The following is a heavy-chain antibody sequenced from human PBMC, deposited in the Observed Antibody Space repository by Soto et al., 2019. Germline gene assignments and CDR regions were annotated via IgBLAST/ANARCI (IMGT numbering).Heavy chain of an antibody. CDR1: GYTFTSYY. CDR2: INPSGGST. CDR3: ARAAEYGDYNEYFQD. J-gene: IGHJ1*01. Sequence: GASVKVSCKASGYTFTSYYIHWVRQAPGQGLEWMGIINPSGGSTSYAQKSQGRVTMTRDTSTSTVYMELSSLRSEDTAIYYCARAAEYGDYNEYFQDWGQGTLVTVSS. D-gene: IGHD4-17*01. V-gene: IGHV1-46*03.